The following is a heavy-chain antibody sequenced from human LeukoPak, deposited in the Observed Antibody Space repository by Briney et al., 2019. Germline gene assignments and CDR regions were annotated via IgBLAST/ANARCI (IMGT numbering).Heavy chain of an antibody. CDR2: IKGDGTET. CDR1: GFTFSSYA. Sequence: GGSLRLSCAASGFTFSSYAMHWVRQAPGKGLEWVAIIKGDGTETLYADSVKGRFTISRDNTKSSLYLQINSLRAEDTAVYYCVGGGGWLPDFWGQGVLVTVSS. V-gene: IGHV3-7*01. D-gene: IGHD6-19*01. CDR3: VGGGGWLPDF. J-gene: IGHJ4*02.